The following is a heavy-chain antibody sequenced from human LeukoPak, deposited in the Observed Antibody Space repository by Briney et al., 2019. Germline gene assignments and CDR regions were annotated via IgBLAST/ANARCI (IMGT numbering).Heavy chain of an antibody. D-gene: IGHD3-10*01. Sequence: GGSLRLSCAASGFTFDDYAMHWVRQAPGEGLEWVSGISWNSGSIGYVDSVKGRFTISRDNAKNSLYLQMNSLRAEDTAVYYCARDAPVRRLFDYWGQGTLVTVSS. J-gene: IGHJ4*02. CDR1: GFTFDDYA. CDR2: ISWNSGSI. V-gene: IGHV3-9*01. CDR3: ARDAPVRRLFDY.